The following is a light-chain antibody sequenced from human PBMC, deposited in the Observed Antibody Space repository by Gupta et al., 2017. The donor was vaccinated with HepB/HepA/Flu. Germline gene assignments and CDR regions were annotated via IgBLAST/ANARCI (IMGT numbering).Light chain of an antibody. J-gene: IGLJ2*01. Sequence: QSALTQPPSVSGSPGQSVTISCTGTTSDVGSYSRVSWYQQPPGAPPKIMIYAVSNRPSGVPDRFSGSKSGNTASLTISGLHAEDEADYYCSSYTSSGTFVFGGGTKLTVL. CDR3: SSYTSSGTFV. V-gene: IGLV2-18*02. CDR1: TSDVGSYSR. CDR2: AVS.